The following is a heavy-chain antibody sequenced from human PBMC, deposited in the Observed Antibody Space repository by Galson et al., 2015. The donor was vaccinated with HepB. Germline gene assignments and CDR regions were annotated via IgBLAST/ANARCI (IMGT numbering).Heavy chain of an antibody. J-gene: IGHJ4*02. V-gene: IGHV4-59*08. D-gene: IGHD4-17*01. Sequence: ETLSLTCTVSGGSISTYFWNWIRQPPGKGLEWIGYIYYGGSTDYNPSLKSRVTISVDTSKNQFSLKLSSVTAADTAVYYCARQTTVTFDYWGLGTLVTVSS. CDR2: IYYGGST. CDR3: ARQTTVTFDY. CDR1: GGSISTYF.